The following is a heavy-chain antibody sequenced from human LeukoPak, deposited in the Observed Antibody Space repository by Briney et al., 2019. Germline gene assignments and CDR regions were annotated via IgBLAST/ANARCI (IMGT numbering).Heavy chain of an antibody. CDR2: ISSSSSYI. CDR3: ARDRGYCSGGTCYALWDY. CDR1: GFTFSSYS. J-gene: IGHJ4*02. Sequence: PGGSLRLSCAASGFTFSSYSMNWVRQAPGKGLEWVSSISSSSSYIYYADSVKGRFTISRDNAKNSLYLQMNSLRAEDTAVYYCARDRGYCSGGTCYALWDYWGQGTLVTVSS. V-gene: IGHV3-21*01. D-gene: IGHD2-15*01.